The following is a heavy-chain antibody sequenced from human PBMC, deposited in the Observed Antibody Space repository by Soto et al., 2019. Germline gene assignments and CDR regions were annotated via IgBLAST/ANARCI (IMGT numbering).Heavy chain of an antibody. J-gene: IGHJ5*02. D-gene: IGHD4-17*01. V-gene: IGHV1-2*04. CDR2: INPNSGGT. CDR3: ARDLGPDYGDYGDWFDP. Sequence: ASVKVSCKASGYTFTGYYMHRVRQAPGQGLEWMGWINPNSGGTNYAQKFQGWVTMTRDTSISTAYMELSRLRSDDTAVYYCARDLGPDYGDYGDWFDPWGQGTLVTVSS. CDR1: GYTFTGYY.